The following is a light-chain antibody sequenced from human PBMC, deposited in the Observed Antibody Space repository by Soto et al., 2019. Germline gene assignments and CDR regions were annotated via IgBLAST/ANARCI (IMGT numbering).Light chain of an antibody. Sequence: EIVLTQSPGTLSLSPGERATLSCRASQRVSSSYSAWYQQKPGQAPRLLIYGASSRATGIPDRFSGSGSGTDFTLTISRLDPEDFAVYYCQQYGSSPLFGQGTKVEIK. CDR2: GAS. J-gene: IGKJ1*01. V-gene: IGKV3-20*01. CDR1: QRVSSSY. CDR3: QQYGSSPL.